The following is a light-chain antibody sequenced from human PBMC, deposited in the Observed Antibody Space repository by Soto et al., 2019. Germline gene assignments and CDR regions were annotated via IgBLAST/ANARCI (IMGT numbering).Light chain of an antibody. CDR2: EVN. J-gene: IGLJ1*01. CDR3: SSYAGSSNV. V-gene: IGLV2-8*01. CDR1: SSDVGGYNY. Sequence: QSVLTQPPSASGSPGQSVATSCTGTSSDVGGYNYVSWYQQHPGKAPKLMIYEVNKRPSGVPDRFSGSKSGNTASLTVSGLPAEDEADYYCSSYAGSSNVFGTGTKVTVL.